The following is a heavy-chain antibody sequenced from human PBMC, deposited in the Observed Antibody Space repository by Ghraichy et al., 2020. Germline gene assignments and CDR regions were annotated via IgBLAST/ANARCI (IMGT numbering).Heavy chain of an antibody. CDR2: VHQSGHT. V-gene: IGHV4-34*01. Sequence: SQTLSLTCTVYGGSLSSYSWTWIRQPPGKGLEWIGDVHQSGHTNSNPSLESRVSMSIDTSKNQFSLKLNSVTAADTAVYYCASPNQDLSTNYNYMDVWGKGTPVTVSS. CDR3: ASPNQDLSTNYNYMDV. D-gene: IGHD2-15*01. CDR1: GGSLSSYS. J-gene: IGHJ6*03.